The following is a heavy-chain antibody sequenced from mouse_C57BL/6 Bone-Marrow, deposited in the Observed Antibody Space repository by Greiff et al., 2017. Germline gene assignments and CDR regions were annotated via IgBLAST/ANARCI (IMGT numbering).Heavy chain of an antibody. CDR3: AREVLRYGWDFDV. D-gene: IGHD1-1*01. CDR2: INPNNGGT. Sequence: EVQLQQSGPELVKPGASVKISCKASGYTFTDYYMNWVKQSHGKSLEWIGDINPNNGGTSYNQKFKGKATLTVDKSSSTAYMELRSLTSEDSAVYYCAREVLRYGWDFDVWGTGTTVTVSS. J-gene: IGHJ1*03. CDR1: GYTFTDYY. V-gene: IGHV1-26*01.